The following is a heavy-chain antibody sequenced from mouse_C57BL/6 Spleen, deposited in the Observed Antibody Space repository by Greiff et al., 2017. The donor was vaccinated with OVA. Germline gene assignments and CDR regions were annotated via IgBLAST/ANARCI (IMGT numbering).Heavy chain of an antibody. CDR3: TRAVVATYYYAMDY. Sequence: VKLMESGAELVRPGASVKLSCTASGFNIKDDYMHWVKQRPEQGLEWIGWIDPENGDTEYASKFQGKATITADTSSNTAYLQLSSLTSEDTAVYYCTRAVVATYYYAMDYWGQGTSVTVSS. V-gene: IGHV14-4*01. CDR2: IDPENGDT. J-gene: IGHJ4*01. D-gene: IGHD1-1*01. CDR1: GFNIKDDY.